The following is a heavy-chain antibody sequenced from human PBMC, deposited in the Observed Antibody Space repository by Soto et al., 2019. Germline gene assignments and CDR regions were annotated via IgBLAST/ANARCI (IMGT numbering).Heavy chain of an antibody. Sequence: TSETLSLTCTVSGGSISSGGYYWSWIRQHPGKGLEWIGYIYYSGSTYYNPSLKSRVTISVDTSKNQFSLKLSSVTAADTAVYYCARMMVAATIGYYFDYWGQGTLVTVSS. CDR1: GGSISSGGYY. D-gene: IGHD2-15*01. J-gene: IGHJ4*02. V-gene: IGHV4-31*03. CDR3: ARMMVAATIGYYFDY. CDR2: IYYSGST.